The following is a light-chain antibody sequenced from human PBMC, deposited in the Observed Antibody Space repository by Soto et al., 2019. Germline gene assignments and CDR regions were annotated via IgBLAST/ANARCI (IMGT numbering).Light chain of an antibody. V-gene: IGKV3-11*01. CDR2: DAS. Sequence: EIALTQSPASLSLSPGESVTLSCRTSQTISGNYLSWYQRRPGQAPRLLIYDASNRATGIPARFSGSGSGTDFTLTISSLEPEDFAVYYCQQRSNWPITFGQGTRLEIK. CDR1: QTISGNY. CDR3: QQRSNWPIT. J-gene: IGKJ5*01.